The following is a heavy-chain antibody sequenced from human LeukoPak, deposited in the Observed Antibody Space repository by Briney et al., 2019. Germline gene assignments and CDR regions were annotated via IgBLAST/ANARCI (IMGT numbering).Heavy chain of an antibody. CDR3: ARDLRSSGWYHWFDP. CDR1: GFTFSSYW. D-gene: IGHD6-19*01. CDR2: INNDGSSS. V-gene: IGHV3-74*01. J-gene: IGHJ5*02. Sequence: GGSLRLSCAASGFTFSSYWMHWVRQAPGKGLVWVSRINNDGSSSSYADSVKGRFTISRNISENTLYLRMNSLRAEDTAVYYCARDLRSSGWYHWFDPWGQGTLVTVSS.